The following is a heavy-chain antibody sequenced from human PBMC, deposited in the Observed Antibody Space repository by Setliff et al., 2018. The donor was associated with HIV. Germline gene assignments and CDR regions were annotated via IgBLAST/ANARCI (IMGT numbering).Heavy chain of an antibody. CDR2: IIPMLGTA. CDR1: GGRFRTYA. Sequence: SVKVSCKASGGRFRTYAISWVRQAPGQGLEWMGGIIPMLGTANYARDFQGKVTITADKSTSTAYMELTSLKFEDTAVYYCARARRDSYDRGRRSHYYMDVWARGATVTVSS. CDR3: ARARRDSYDRGRRSHYYMDV. J-gene: IGHJ6*03. V-gene: IGHV1-69*10. D-gene: IGHD3-22*01.